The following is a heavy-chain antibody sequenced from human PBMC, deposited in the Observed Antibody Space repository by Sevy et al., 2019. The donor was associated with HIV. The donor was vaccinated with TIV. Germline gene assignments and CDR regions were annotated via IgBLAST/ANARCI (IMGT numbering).Heavy chain of an antibody. Sequence: ASVKVSCKASGDTFTNNYMHWVRQAPGQGLEWMGIIDPSAGNASYAQRFQGRVTMTRDTSTSTLYMDLNSLRSEDTAVYYCVRADPAQHFDSWGHGTLVTVSS. CDR2: IDPSAGNA. CDR1: GDTFTNNY. V-gene: IGHV1-46*01. CDR3: VRADPAQHFDS. J-gene: IGHJ4*01.